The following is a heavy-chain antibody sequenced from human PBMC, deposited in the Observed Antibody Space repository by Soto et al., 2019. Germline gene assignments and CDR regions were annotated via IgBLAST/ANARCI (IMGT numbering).Heavy chain of an antibody. CDR3: ARDGHSSSWFRWIDP. CDR1: GFTFSSYG. Sequence: QVQLVESGGGVVQPGRSLRLSCAASGFTFSSYGMHWVRQAPGKGLEWVAVIWSDGSDKYYADSVKGRFTISRDNSKNTLYLQMNSLRAEGTAVYYCARDGHSSSWFRWIDPWGQGTLVTVSS. J-gene: IGHJ5*02. CDR2: IWSDGSDK. D-gene: IGHD6-13*01. V-gene: IGHV3-33*01.